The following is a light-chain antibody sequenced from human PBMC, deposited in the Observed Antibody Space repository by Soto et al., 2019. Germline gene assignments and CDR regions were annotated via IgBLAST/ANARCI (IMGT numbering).Light chain of an antibody. J-gene: IGKJ1*01. V-gene: IGKV1-5*03. CDR1: QSISSW. CDR3: QQYYSYPRT. CDR2: KAS. Sequence: DIQMTQSPSTLSAFVGDRVTITCRASQSISSWLAWYQQKPGKAPKLLIYKASSLESGVPSRFSGSGSGTEFTLTISSLQPDDFATYYCQQYYSYPRTFGQGTKVEIK.